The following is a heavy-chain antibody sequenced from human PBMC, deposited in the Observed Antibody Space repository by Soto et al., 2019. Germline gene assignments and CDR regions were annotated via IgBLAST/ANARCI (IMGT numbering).Heavy chain of an antibody. CDR3: ALVRRYWFDP. CDR1: GFTFSSYE. J-gene: IGHJ5*02. CDR2: ISSSGSTI. D-gene: IGHD1-26*01. Sequence: GGSLRLSCAASGFTFSSYEMNWVRQAPGKGLEWVSYISSSGSTIYYADSVKGRFTISRDNAKNSLYLQMNSLRAEDTAVYYCALVRRYWFDPWGQGTLVTVSS. V-gene: IGHV3-48*03.